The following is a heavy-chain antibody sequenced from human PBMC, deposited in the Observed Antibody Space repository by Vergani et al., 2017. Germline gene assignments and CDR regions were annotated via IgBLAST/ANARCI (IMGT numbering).Heavy chain of an antibody. V-gene: IGHV3-9*01. CDR2: ISWNSGSI. J-gene: IGHJ3*02. CDR1: GFTFDDYA. D-gene: IGHD2-2*01. Sequence: VQLVESGGGLVQPGRSLRLSCAASGFTFDDYAMHWVRPAPGKGLEWVSGISWNSGSIGYADSVKGRFTISRDNAKNSLYLQMNRLRAEDTALYYCAKGIDCSSTSCYSPWNAFDIWGQGTMVTVSS. CDR3: AKGIDCSSTSCYSPWNAFDI.